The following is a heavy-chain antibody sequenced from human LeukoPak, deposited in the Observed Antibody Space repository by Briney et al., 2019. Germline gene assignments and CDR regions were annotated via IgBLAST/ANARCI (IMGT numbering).Heavy chain of an antibody. Sequence: PGGSLRLSCAAAGFTFSSSAIHWVRQASGKGLEWVCRIRSKPKNYATAYAASVKGRFTISRDDSKNTAYLQMNSLKTEDTAVYYCTRHGDQDYWGQGTLVTVSS. CDR3: TRHGDQDY. D-gene: IGHD7-27*01. V-gene: IGHV3-73*01. CDR2: IRSKPKNYAT. J-gene: IGHJ4*02. CDR1: GFTFSSSA.